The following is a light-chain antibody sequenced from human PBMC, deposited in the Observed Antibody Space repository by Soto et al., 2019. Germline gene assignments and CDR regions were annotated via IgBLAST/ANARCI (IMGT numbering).Light chain of an antibody. CDR1: QSISSW. CDR3: QQYNSYSSFT. J-gene: IGKJ2*01. V-gene: IGKV1-5*01. CDR2: DAS. Sequence: DIQMTQSPSTLSASVGDRVTITCRASQSISSWLAWYQQKPGKAPKVLIYDASRLERGVPSRFSGSGSGTEFTLTISSLQPDDFAADDCQQYNSYSSFTFGQGTKLEIK.